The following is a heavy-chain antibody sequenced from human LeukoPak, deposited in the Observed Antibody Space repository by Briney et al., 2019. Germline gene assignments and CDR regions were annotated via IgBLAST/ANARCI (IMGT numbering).Heavy chain of an antibody. V-gene: IGHV4-31*03. D-gene: IGHD4/OR15-4a*01. CDR2: IYYRGST. CDR3: ARATDYGDSYYFDH. Sequence: SQTLSLTCTVSGGSISTGGYYWSWIRQHPGKGLEYIGYIYYRGSTYYSPSLKSRLTISLDTPNNQFSLRLRSVTAADTAVYYCARATDYGDSYYFDHWGQGTPVTVSS. CDR1: GGSISTGGYY. J-gene: IGHJ4*02.